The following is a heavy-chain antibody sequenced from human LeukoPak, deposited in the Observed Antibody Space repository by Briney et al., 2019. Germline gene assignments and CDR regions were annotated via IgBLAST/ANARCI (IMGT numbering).Heavy chain of an antibody. CDR3: AREVSGSYYLRYFDY. Sequence: GGSLRLSCAASGFTFSSYSMNWVRQAPGKGPEWVSSISSSSSYIYYADSVKGRFTISRDNAKNSLYLQMNSLRAEDTAVYYCAREVSGSYYLRYFDYWGQGTLVTVSS. CDR2: ISSSSSYI. V-gene: IGHV3-21*01. D-gene: IGHD3-10*01. CDR1: GFTFSSYS. J-gene: IGHJ4*02.